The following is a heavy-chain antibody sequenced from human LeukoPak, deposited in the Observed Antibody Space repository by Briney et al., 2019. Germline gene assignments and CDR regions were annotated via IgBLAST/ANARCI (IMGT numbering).Heavy chain of an antibody. CDR1: GFTFSRNS. CDR2: ISTSSSYI. Sequence: GGSLRLSCAASGFTFSRNSMNWVRQAPGKGLEWVSSISTSSSYIYYADSVKGRFTISRHNAKNSLYLQMNSLRAEDTVVYYCARGRQNSGSYSDAFDIWGQGTMVTVSS. V-gene: IGHV3-21*01. CDR3: ARGRQNSGSYSDAFDI. D-gene: IGHD1-26*01. J-gene: IGHJ3*02.